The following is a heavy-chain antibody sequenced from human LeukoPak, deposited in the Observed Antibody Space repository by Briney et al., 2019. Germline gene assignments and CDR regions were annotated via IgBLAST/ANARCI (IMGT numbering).Heavy chain of an antibody. V-gene: IGHV4-59*01. J-gene: IGHJ6*03. CDR1: SASISTYY. D-gene: IGHD5-18*01. CDR3: ARTTEGGYTYGYFYYYYMDV. Sequence: SETLSLTCTVSSASISTYYWSWIRQPPGKGLEWIGYIYYSGSTAYNPSLKSRVTISVDTSKNQFSLKLSSVTAADTAVYYCARTTEGGYTYGYFYYYYMDVWGKGTTVTISS. CDR2: IYYSGST.